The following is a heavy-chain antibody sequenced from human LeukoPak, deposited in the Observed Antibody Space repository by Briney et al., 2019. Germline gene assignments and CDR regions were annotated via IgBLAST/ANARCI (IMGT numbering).Heavy chain of an antibody. V-gene: IGHV4-4*07. J-gene: IGHJ3*02. CDR3: ARAITFGGVIADDAFDI. D-gene: IGHD3-16*02. Sequence: SETLSLTCTVSGGSISSYYWSWIRQPAGKGLEWIGRIYTSGSTNYNPSLKSRVTMSVDTSKNQFPLKLSSATAADTAVYYCARAITFGGVIADDAFDIWGQGTMVTVSS. CDR1: GGSISSYY. CDR2: IYTSGST.